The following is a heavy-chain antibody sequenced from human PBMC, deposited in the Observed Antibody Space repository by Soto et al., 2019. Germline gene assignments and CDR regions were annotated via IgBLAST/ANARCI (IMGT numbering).Heavy chain of an antibody. CDR1: GFTFSSYS. Sequence: GGSLRLSCAASGFTFSSYSMNWVRQAPGKGLEWVSSISSSSYIYYADSVKGRFTISRDNAKNSLYLQMNSLRAEDTAVYYCARDYDFWSGYYSACFDYWGQGTLVTVSS. CDR2: ISSSSYI. CDR3: ARDYDFWSGYYSACFDY. V-gene: IGHV3-21*01. D-gene: IGHD3-3*01. J-gene: IGHJ4*02.